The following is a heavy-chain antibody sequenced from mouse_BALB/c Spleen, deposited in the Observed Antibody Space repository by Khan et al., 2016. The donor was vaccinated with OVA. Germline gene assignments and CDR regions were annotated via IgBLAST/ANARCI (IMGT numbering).Heavy chain of an antibody. CDR3: ARGGYSAFAY. CDR2: IFPGSDIP. J-gene: IGHJ3*01. Sequence: QVRLQQSGPELVKPGASLKVSCKASGYTFTDYIIGWVKQSTRQGLEWIGDIFPGSDIPYYNEKFKDKATLTVDKSANTAYMQLSSLTSEDSAVYFCARGGYSAFAYWGQGTLVTVSA. V-gene: IGHV1-77*01. D-gene: IGHD2-14*01. CDR1: GYTFTDYI.